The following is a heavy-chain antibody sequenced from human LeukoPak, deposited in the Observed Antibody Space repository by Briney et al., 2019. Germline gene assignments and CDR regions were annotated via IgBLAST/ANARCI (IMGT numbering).Heavy chain of an antibody. CDR3: AGDSSNWKIDY. V-gene: IGHV3-21*01. CDR2: ISSSSSYI. D-gene: IGHD6-13*01. Sequence: GGSLRLSCAASGFAFSSYSMNWVRQAPGKGLDWVSSISSSSSYIYYADSVKGRFTISRDNAKNSLYLQMNSLRVKDTAVYYCAGDSSNWKIDYWGQGTPVTVSS. J-gene: IGHJ4*02. CDR1: GFAFSSYS.